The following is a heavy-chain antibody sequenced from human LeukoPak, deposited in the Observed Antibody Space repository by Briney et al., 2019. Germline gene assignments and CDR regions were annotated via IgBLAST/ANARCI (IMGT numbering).Heavy chain of an antibody. Sequence: SETLSLTCTVSGGSIINYYWTWIRQPPGKGLEWIGSIYHNGGTNYNPSLESRVTMSVDTSKNQFFLKMASVTAADTAVYYCAKVVSGWFDPWGQGTLVTVSS. CDR3: AKVVSGWFDP. V-gene: IGHV4-59*01. J-gene: IGHJ5*02. CDR1: GGSIINYY. D-gene: IGHD6-19*01. CDR2: IYHNGGT.